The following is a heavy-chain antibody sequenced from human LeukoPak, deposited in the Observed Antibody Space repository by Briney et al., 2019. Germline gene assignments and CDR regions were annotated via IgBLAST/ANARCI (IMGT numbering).Heavy chain of an antibody. Sequence: GGSLRLSCAASGFTFSSYAMHWVRQAPGKGLEWAAVISYDGSNKYYADSVKGRFTISRDNSKNTLYLQMNSLRAEDTAVYYCASQPRIAAAGPVDYWGQGTLVTVSS. V-gene: IGHV3-30*04. CDR1: GFTFSSYA. CDR2: ISYDGSNK. D-gene: IGHD6-13*01. J-gene: IGHJ4*02. CDR3: ASQPRIAAAGPVDY.